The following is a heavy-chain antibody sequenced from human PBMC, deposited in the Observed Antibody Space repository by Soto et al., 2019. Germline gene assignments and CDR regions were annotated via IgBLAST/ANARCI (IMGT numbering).Heavy chain of an antibody. CDR3: ARDSRKVVVVPAASLHYYYYGMDV. V-gene: IGHV4-31*03. CDR2: IYYSGST. J-gene: IGHJ6*02. Sequence: TLSLTCTVSGGSISSGGYYWSWIRQHPGKGLEWIGYIYYSGSTYYNPSLKSRVTISVDTSKNQFSLKLSSVTAADTAVYYCARDSRKVVVVPAASLHYYYYGMDVWGQGTTVTVSS. CDR1: GGSISSGGYY. D-gene: IGHD2-2*01.